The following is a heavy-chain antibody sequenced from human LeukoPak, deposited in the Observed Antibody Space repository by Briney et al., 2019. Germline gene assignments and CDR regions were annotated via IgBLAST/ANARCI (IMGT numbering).Heavy chain of an antibody. V-gene: IGHV3-7*01. CDR3: AKDVAGSFDY. D-gene: IGHD6-19*01. Sequence: PGGSLRLSCAASGFSFSNDWMCWVRQAPGKGLEWVANINQDESKKYYVDSVKGRFTISRDNAKNSLYLQMSSLRAEDTAVYYCAKDVAGSFDYWGQGTLVTVSS. CDR1: GFSFSNDW. J-gene: IGHJ4*02. CDR2: INQDESKK.